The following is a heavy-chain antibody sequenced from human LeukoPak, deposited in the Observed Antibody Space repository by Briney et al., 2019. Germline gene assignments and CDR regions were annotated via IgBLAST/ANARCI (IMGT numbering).Heavy chain of an antibody. J-gene: IGHJ3*02. CDR3: AKSPYYESSGDAFEI. V-gene: IGHV3-23*01. CDR2: IGASGSST. Sequence: PGGSLRLSCAASKFIFSEYAMDWVRQAPGKGLEWVAAIGASGSSTYYAASVEGRFTISRDNSKETLYLQMDSLRADDTAVYFCAKSPYYESSGDAFEIWGQGTLVTVSS. CDR1: KFIFSEYA. D-gene: IGHD3-22*01.